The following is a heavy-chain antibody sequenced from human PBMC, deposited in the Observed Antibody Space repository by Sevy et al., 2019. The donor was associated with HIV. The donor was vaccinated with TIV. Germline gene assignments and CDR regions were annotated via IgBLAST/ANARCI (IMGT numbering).Heavy chain of an antibody. CDR2: FDPEDDET. Sequence: ASVKVSCKVSGYTLTELSMHWVRQAPGKGLEWMGTFDPEDDETIYAQKFQGRVTMTEDTSTDTAYMELSSLRSGDTAVYYCATTKDYYDSSGYPFDYWGQGTLVTVSS. D-gene: IGHD3-22*01. CDR3: ATTKDYYDSSGYPFDY. J-gene: IGHJ4*02. V-gene: IGHV1-24*01. CDR1: GYTLTELS.